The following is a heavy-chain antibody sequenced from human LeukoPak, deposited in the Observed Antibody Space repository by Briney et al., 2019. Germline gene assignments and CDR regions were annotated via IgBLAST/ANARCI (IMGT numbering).Heavy chain of an antibody. V-gene: IGHV3-30*18. CDR2: ISLDGSNK. CDR1: GFAFSTYG. Sequence: GGSLRLSCAASGFAFSTYGMHWVRQAPGKGLEWVAVISLDGSNKEYADSVKGRFTISRDNSKNTLYLQMNSLRAEDTAVYYCAKVFDGSYSGGCFDYWGQGTLVTVSS. CDR3: AKVFDGSYSGGCFDY. D-gene: IGHD1-26*01. J-gene: IGHJ4*02.